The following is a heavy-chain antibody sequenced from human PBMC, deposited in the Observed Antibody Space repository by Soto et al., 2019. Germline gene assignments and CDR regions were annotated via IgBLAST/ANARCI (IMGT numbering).Heavy chain of an antibody. CDR3: AKVGDGGWVRGVNPYDYYYYMDV. D-gene: IGHD3-10*01. Sequence: EVQLLESGGGLVQPGGSLRLSCAASGFTFSSYAMSWVRQAPGKGLEWVSAISGSGGSTYYADSVKGRFTISRDNSKNTLDLQMNSLRAEDTAVYYCAKVGDGGWVRGVNPYDYYYYMDVWGKGTTVTVAS. J-gene: IGHJ6*03. CDR2: ISGSGGST. V-gene: IGHV3-23*01. CDR1: GFTFSSYA.